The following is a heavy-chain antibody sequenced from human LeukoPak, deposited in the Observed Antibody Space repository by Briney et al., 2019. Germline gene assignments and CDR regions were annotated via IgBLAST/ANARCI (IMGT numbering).Heavy chain of an antibody. V-gene: IGHV4-39*01. CDR2: IYYSGST. J-gene: IGHJ4*02. D-gene: IGHD5-12*01. Sequence: PSETLSLTCTVSVGSISSSSYYWGWIRQPPGKGLEWIGSIYYSGSTYYNPSLKSRVTISVDTPKNQFSLKLSSVTAADTAVYYCARQLAQPHFDYWGQGTLVTVSS. CDR3: ARQLAQPHFDY. CDR1: VGSISSSSYY.